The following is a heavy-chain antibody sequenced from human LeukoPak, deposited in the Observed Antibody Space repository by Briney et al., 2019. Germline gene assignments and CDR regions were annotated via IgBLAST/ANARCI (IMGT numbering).Heavy chain of an antibody. CDR1: GGSISSGGYS. J-gene: IGHJ4*02. CDR2: IYHSGST. CDR3: ARSEGFGELLNY. D-gene: IGHD3-10*01. Sequence: SETLSLTCAVSGGSISSGGYSWSWIRQPPGTGLEWIGYIYHSGSTYYNPSLKSRVTISVDRSKNQFSLKLSSVTAADTAVYYCARSEGFGELLNYWGQGTLVTVFS. V-gene: IGHV4-30-2*01.